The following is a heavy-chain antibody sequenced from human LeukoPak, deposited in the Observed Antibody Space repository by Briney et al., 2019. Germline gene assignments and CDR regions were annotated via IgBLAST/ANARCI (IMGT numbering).Heavy chain of an antibody. D-gene: IGHD6-25*01. CDR3: ASQTFSAADFFDY. V-gene: IGHV4-39*07. CDR2: LSYSGST. J-gene: IGHJ4*02. CDR1: GGSFSTTSYF. Sequence: SETLSLTCIVSGGSFSTTSYFWGWIRQPPGRGLEWIGTLSYSGSTYYNQSLKSRVTISVDTSKTQFSLKLSSVTAADTAVYYCASQTFSAADFFDYWGQGTLVTVSS.